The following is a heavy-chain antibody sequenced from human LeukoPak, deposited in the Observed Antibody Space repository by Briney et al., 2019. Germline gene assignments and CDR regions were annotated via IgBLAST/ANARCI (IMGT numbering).Heavy chain of an antibody. CDR2: IIPIFGTP. Sequence: SVKVSCKASGATFSSFAISWVRQAPGQGLQWMGRIIPIFGTPNYAQKFQGRVTITADKSTSTAYMELSSLRSEDTAVYYCARAQGYCSSTSCYDGYYYYYMDVWGKGTTVTVSS. CDR3: ARAQGYCSSTSCYDGYYYYYMDV. D-gene: IGHD2-2*01. CDR1: GATFSSFA. V-gene: IGHV1-69*06. J-gene: IGHJ6*03.